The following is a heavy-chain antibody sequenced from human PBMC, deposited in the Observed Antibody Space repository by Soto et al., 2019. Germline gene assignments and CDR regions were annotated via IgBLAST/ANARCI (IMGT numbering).Heavy chain of an antibody. V-gene: IGHV4-39*07. CDR3: ARGFKRVTTNWFDP. CDR1: GGSISSSSYY. J-gene: IGHJ5*02. CDR2: IYYSGST. Sequence: SETLSLTCTVSGGSISSSSYYWGWIRQPPGKGLEWIGSIYYSGSTYYNPSLKSRVTISVDTSKNQFSLKLSSVTAADTAVYYCARGFKRVTTNWFDPWGQENLVTVSS. D-gene: IGHD4-17*01.